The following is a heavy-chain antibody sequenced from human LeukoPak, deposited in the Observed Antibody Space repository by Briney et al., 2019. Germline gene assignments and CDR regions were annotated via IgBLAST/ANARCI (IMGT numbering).Heavy chain of an antibody. Sequence: PSETLSLTCTVSGCSISSYHWSWIRQPPGRGLEWNGYIYYSGSTNYNPSLKGRVTISIDTSKTQFSLKLSSVTAADTAVYYCAREGIAAAGMNAFDIWGQGTMVTVSS. CDR1: GCSISSYH. CDR2: IYYSGST. J-gene: IGHJ3*02. V-gene: IGHV4-59*01. CDR3: AREGIAAAGMNAFDI. D-gene: IGHD6-13*01.